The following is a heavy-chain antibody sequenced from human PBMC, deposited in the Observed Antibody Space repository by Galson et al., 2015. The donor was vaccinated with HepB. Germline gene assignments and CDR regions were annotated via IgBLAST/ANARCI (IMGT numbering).Heavy chain of an antibody. Sequence: SLRLSCAASGFTFSSYGMHWVRQAPGKGLEWVAVISYDGSNKYYADSVKGRFTISRDNSKNTLYLQMNSLRAEDTAVYYCAKAGELLRGSFDYWGQGTLVTVSS. J-gene: IGHJ4*02. CDR2: ISYDGSNK. D-gene: IGHD1-26*01. CDR1: GFTFSSYG. V-gene: IGHV3-30*18. CDR3: AKAGELLRGSFDY.